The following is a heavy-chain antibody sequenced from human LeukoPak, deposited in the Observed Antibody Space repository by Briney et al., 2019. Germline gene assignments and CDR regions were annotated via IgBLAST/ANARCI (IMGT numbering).Heavy chain of an antibody. D-gene: IGHD4-11*01. CDR2: ISGSGGST. J-gene: IGHJ5*02. V-gene: IGHV3-23*01. Sequence: PGGSLRLSCAASGLTFSSYAMSWVRQAPGKGLEWVSAISGSGGSTYYADPVKGRFTISRDNSKNTLYLQMNSLRAEDTAVYYCAKEVYSNYRFDPWGQGTLVTVSS. CDR1: GLTFSSYA. CDR3: AKEVYSNYRFDP.